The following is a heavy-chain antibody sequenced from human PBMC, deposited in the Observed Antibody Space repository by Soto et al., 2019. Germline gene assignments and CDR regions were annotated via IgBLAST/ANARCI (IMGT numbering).Heavy chain of an antibody. V-gene: IGHV1-18*01. CDR3: ATVLRGVVNWFDP. CDR2: IATYNRNR. J-gene: IGHJ5*02. CDR1: GDTFTTFG. D-gene: IGHD3-10*01. Sequence: HLVQSGPEVTKPGASLTVSCKTSGDTFTTFGLSWVRQAPGQGLEWMGWIATYNRNRNYAQKFQGRLTLTTDTSTSTAYMELKSLRYDDTSVYYCATVLRGVVNWFDPWGQGTLVTVSS.